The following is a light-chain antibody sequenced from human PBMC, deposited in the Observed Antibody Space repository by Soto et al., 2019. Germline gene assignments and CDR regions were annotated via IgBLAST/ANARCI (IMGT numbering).Light chain of an antibody. J-gene: IGKJ1*01. CDR2: AAS. CDR3: QHYYNYPWT. V-gene: IGKV1-8*01. Sequence: AVLLTQSPSSFSASTGDRATITCRASQDIHNYLAWYQQVPGKAPKLLLYAASILQTGVPSRFSGSGSWTDFTLTIDGLQSEDFATYFCQHYYNYPWTFAHGTTVE. CDR1: QDIHNY.